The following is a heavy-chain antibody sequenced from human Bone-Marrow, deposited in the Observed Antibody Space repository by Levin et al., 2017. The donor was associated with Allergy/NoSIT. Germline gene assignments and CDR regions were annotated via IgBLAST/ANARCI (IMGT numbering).Heavy chain of an antibody. D-gene: IGHD3-3*01. Sequence: SCAASGFTFSSYWMSWVRQAPGKGLEWVANIKQDGSEKYYVDSVKGRFTISRDNAKNSLYLQMNSLRAEDTAVYYCARDWGTIFGVANDAFDIWGQGTMVTVSS. CDR2: IKQDGSEK. J-gene: IGHJ3*02. CDR3: ARDWGTIFGVANDAFDI. CDR1: GFTFSSYW. V-gene: IGHV3-7*01.